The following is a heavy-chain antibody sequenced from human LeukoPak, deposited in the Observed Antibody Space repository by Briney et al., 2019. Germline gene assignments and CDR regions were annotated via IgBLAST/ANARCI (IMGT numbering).Heavy chain of an antibody. CDR2: IYSGGST. CDR3: ARDPSSWFGEVSHFDF. V-gene: IGHV3-53*01. Sequence: GGSLRLSCAASGFTVSSNYMTWVRQAPGKGLEWVSLIYSGGSTYYADSVKGRFIISRDNSKNTLYLQMNSLRAEDTAVYYCARDPSSWFGEVSHFDFWGQGALVTVSS. CDR1: GFTVSSNY. J-gene: IGHJ4*02. D-gene: IGHD6-13*01.